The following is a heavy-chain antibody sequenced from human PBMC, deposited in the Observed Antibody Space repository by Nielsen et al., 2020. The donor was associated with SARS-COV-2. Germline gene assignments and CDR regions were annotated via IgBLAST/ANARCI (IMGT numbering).Heavy chain of an antibody. J-gene: IGHJ6*02. CDR2: IGSAGDT. D-gene: IGHD3-10*01. Sequence: GESLKISCGASGFTISSSFMSWVRQAPGKGLEWVSAIGSAGDTYYPGSVKGRFTISRENAKNSLYLQMNSLRAGDTAVYYCARGGYGWIGGGMDVWGQGTTVTVSS. CDR3: ARGGYGWIGGGMDV. V-gene: IGHV3-13*04. CDR1: GFTISSSF.